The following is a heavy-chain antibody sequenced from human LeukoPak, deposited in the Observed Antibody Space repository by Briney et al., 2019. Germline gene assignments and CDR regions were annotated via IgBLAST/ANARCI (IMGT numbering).Heavy chain of an antibody. CDR2: ISAYNGNT. V-gene: IGHV1-18*01. D-gene: IGHD3-3*01. CDR3: AKAFWSGYYVAFDI. CDR1: GYTFTSYG. J-gene: IGHJ3*02. Sequence: ASVKVSCKASGYTFTSYGISWVRQAPGQGLEWMGWISAYNGNTNYAQKLQGRVTMTTDTSTSTAYMELRSLRSDDTAVYYCAKAFWSGYYVAFDIWGQGTMVTVSS.